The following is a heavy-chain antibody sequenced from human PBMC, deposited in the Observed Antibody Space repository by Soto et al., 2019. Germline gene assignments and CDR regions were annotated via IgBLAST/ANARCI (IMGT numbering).Heavy chain of an antibody. Sequence: GGSLRHSCATSGFTFSHYAMSSVRQAPGKGLEWVSTIAADGGSTYYGDSVKGRFSISRDNSKNTLFLQLNSLRAEDTAVYYCARKYHFGSGSYLYYFDYWGQGGLVTVSS. CDR3: ARKYHFGSGSYLYYFDY. CDR1: GFTFSHYA. J-gene: IGHJ4*02. CDR2: IAADGGST. D-gene: IGHD3-10*01. V-gene: IGHV3-23*01.